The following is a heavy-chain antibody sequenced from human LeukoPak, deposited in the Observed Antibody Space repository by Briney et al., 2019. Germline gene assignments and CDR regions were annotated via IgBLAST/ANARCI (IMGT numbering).Heavy chain of an antibody. Sequence: SETLSLTCTVSGGSISSYYWSWIRQPPGKGLEWIGYIYYSGSTNYNPSLKSRVTISVDTSKNQFSLKLSSVTAADTAVYCCARLELLDQRFDYWGQGTLVTVSS. CDR1: GGSISSYY. V-gene: IGHV4-59*08. D-gene: IGHD1-26*01. CDR2: IYYSGST. CDR3: ARLELLDQRFDY. J-gene: IGHJ4*02.